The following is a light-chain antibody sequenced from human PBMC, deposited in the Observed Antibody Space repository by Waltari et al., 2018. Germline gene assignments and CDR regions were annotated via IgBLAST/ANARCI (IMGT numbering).Light chain of an antibody. CDR1: SSAIGGYKF. J-gene: IGLJ2*01. CDR2: EVS. V-gene: IGLV2-8*01. CDR3: SSYGGSNNLV. Sequence: QSALTQPPSASGSPGQSVTISCTGTSSAIGGYKFVSWYQQHPGKAPTLMLYEVSQRPSGVPDRFSGSKSGNTASLTVSGLQAEDEADYYCSSYGGSNNLVFGGGTKLTVL.